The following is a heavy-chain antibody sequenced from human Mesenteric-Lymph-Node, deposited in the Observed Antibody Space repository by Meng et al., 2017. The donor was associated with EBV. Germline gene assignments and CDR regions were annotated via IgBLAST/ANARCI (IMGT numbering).Heavy chain of an antibody. CDR1: GGSFSGYY. V-gene: IGHV4-34*01. J-gene: IGHJ5*02. CDR3: ARGQKGYCSGGSCPNWFDP. D-gene: IGHD2-15*01. Sequence: QVQLQQWGAGLLKPSETLSLTCAVYGGSFSGYYWSWIRRPPGKGLEWIGEINHSGSTNYNPSLKSRVTISVDTSKNQFSLKLSSVTAADTAVYYCARGQKGYCSGGSCPNWFDPWGQGTLVTVSS. CDR2: INHSGST.